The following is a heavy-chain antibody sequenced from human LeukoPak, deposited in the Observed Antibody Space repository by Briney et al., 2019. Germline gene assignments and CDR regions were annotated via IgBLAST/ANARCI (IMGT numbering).Heavy chain of an antibody. Sequence: GGSLRLSCAASGFTFSDYYMTWIRQAPGKGLEWVSYISPSGITTYYTDSVKGRFTISRDNAKNSLSLQINSLRVEDTAVYYCARAYTGSFSGTLEYWGRGTLVTVAS. CDR2: ISPSGITT. CDR1: GFTFSDYY. CDR3: ARAYTGSFSGTLEY. V-gene: IGHV3-11*04. J-gene: IGHJ4*02. D-gene: IGHD1-26*01.